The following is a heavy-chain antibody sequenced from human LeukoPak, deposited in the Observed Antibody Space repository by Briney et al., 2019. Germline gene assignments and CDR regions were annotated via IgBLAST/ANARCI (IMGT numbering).Heavy chain of an antibody. CDR1: GGSFSGYY. CDR3: ARRLDNQDFDS. D-gene: IGHD1-14*01. J-gene: IGHJ4*02. CDR2: VDHSGSI. V-gene: IGHV4-34*01. Sequence: SETLSLTCAVYGGSFSGYYWSWIRQSPGRGLEWIGEVDHSGSIKYNPSLKSRVTLSVDTSKNQSSLNLDTVIAADTAVYYCARRLDNQDFDSWGQGTLVTVTS.